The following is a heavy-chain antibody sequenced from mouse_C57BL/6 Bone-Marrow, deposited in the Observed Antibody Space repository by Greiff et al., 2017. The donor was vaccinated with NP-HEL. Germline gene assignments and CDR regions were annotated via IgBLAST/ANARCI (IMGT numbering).Heavy chain of an antibody. CDR3: TRGRSMITRDFDV. CDR2: ISSGGDYI. J-gene: IGHJ1*03. CDR1: GFTFSSYA. Sequence: EVMLVESGEGLVKPGGSLKLSCAASGFTFSSYAMSWVRQTPAKRLEWVAYISSGGDYIYYADTVKGRFTISRDNARNTLYLQMSSLKSEDTAMYYCTRGRSMITRDFDVWGTGTTVTVSS. V-gene: IGHV5-9-1*02. D-gene: IGHD2-4*01.